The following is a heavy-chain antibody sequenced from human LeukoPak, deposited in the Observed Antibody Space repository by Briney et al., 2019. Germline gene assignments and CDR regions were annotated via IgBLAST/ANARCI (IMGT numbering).Heavy chain of an antibody. D-gene: IGHD6-13*01. CDR1: GFTFSSYS. V-gene: IGHV3-21*01. CDR3: ARAGSIAAAKKFDY. J-gene: IGHJ4*02. CDR2: ISSSSSLI. Sequence: GGSLRLSCAASGFTFSSYSMNWVRQAPGKGLECVSSISSSSSLIYYADSVKGRFTISRANAKNSLYLQMNSLRAEDTAVYYCARAGSIAAAKKFDYWGQGTLVTVSS.